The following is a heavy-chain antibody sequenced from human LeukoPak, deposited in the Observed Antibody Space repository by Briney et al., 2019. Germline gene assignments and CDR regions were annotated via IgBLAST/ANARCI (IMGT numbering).Heavy chain of an antibody. D-gene: IGHD2-15*01. Sequence: GGSLRLSCVASGFSFSRFGMYWVRQAPGKGLEWISHISSTSGDVYYADSVKGRFTISRDNAKNSLYLQMSSLRVEDTAIYYCAQKGGTDHWGQGTLVTVSS. J-gene: IGHJ4*02. CDR3: AQKGGTDH. V-gene: IGHV3-48*01. CDR1: GFSFSRFG. CDR2: ISSTSGDV.